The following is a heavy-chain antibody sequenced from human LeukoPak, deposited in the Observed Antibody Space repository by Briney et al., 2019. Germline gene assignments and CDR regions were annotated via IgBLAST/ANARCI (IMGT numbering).Heavy chain of an antibody. V-gene: IGHV3-23*01. CDR2: VTGSGSAGST. J-gene: IGHJ3*02. D-gene: IGHD3-22*01. CDR1: GFTFSIYA. Sequence: GGSLRLSCAASGFTFSIYAMSWVRQAPGKGLEWVSGVTGSGSAGSTYYADSVKGRFTISRDNSKNTLYLQMNSLRAEDTAVYYCARAWGYYDSSDAFDIWGQGTMVTVSS. CDR3: ARAWGYYDSSDAFDI.